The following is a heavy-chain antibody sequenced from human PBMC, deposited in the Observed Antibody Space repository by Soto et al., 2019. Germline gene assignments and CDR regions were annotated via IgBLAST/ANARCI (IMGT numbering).Heavy chain of an antibody. CDR3: ASASNRKAFDS. Sequence: ASRMPSLPSPVFGGVLSCEYSRLIRQPPGKGLEWIGEINHSGSTNYNPSLKSRVTISVDTSKNQFSLKLSSVTAADTAVYYCASASNRKAFDSWGQGTMVTVSS. CDR2: INHSGST. CDR1: GGVLSCEY. V-gene: IGHV4-34*01. J-gene: IGHJ3*02.